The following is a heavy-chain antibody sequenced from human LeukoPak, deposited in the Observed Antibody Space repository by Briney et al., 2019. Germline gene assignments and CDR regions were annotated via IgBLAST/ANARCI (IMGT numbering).Heavy chain of an antibody. CDR2: ISGSGGST. V-gene: IGHV3-23*01. J-gene: IGHJ4*02. CDR1: GFTFSSYG. D-gene: IGHD3-22*01. Sequence: GGSLRLSCAASGFTFSSYGMSWVRQAPGKGLEWVSAISGSGGSTYYADSVKGRFTISRDNSKNTLYLQMNSLRAEDTAVYYCAKDIGTKYYYDSSGYRPGHPFDYWGQGTLVTVSS. CDR3: AKDIGTKYYYDSSGYRPGHPFDY.